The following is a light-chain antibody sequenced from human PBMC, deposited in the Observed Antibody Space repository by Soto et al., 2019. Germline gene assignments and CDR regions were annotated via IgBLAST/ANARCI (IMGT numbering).Light chain of an antibody. J-gene: IGLJ1*01. CDR2: EGS. V-gene: IGLV2-23*01. Sequence: QSALTQPASVSGSPGQSITISCTGTSSDVGSYDLVSWYQQRPGKGPKLIIYEGSKRPSGVSDRFSGSKSGNTASLTISGLQTEGEADYYCCSYADVATYVFGGGTKVTVL. CDR1: SSDVGSYDL. CDR3: CSYADVATYV.